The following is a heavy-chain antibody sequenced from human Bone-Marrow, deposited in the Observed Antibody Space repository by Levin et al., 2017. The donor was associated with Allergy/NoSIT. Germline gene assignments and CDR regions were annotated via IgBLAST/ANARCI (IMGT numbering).Heavy chain of an antibody. CDR2: INPNSDVT. J-gene: IGHJ6*02. CDR3: ARGREILGDHYYGMDV. V-gene: IGHV1-2*03. Sequence: LVASVKVSCKASGYRFTGYYLHWVRQAPGQGLEWMGWINPNSDVTNYAQKFQGRVTMTRDTSIGTAYMELSRLTFDDTAVYYCARGREILGDHYYGMDVWGQGTTVTVSS. D-gene: IGHD3-10*01. CDR1: GYRFTGYY.